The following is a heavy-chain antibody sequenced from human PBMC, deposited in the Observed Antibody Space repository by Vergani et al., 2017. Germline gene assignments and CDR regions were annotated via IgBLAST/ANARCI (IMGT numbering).Heavy chain of an antibody. V-gene: IGHV1-8*01. J-gene: IGHJ4*02. D-gene: IGHD2-8*01. CDR3: ARRYCTNGVCSPVFGY. CDR2: MNPNSGNT. CDR1: GYTFTSYD. Sequence: QVQLVQSGAEVKKPGASVKVSCKASGYTFTSYDINWVRQATGQGLEWMGWMNPNSGNTGYAQKFQGRGTMTRNTAISTAYMELSSLRSEDTTLYYCARRYCTNGVCSPVFGYWGQGTLVTVSS.